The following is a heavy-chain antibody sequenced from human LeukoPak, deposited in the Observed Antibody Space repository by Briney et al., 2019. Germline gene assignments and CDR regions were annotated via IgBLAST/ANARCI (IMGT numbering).Heavy chain of an antibody. D-gene: IGHD3-10*01. CDR2: ISGSGDST. V-gene: IGHV3-23*01. Sequence: GSLRLSCAASGFTFSSYAMSWVRQAPGRGLEWVSSISGSGDSTYYADSVKGRFTISRDNSKNTLYLQMNSLRDEDTAVYYCAKDVVRGSGGINWFDPWGQGTLVTVSS. CDR1: GFTFSSYA. CDR3: AKDVVRGSGGINWFDP. J-gene: IGHJ5*02.